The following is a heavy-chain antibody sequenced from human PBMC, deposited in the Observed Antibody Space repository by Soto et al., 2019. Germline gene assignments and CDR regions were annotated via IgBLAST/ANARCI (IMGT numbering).Heavy chain of an antibody. Sequence: GGSLRLSCAASGFTFSSYAMSWVRQGPGKGLEWVSAISGSGGSAYYADSVKGRFTISRDNSKNTLHLQMNSLRAEDTAVYYCVLWPPYYFDYWGQGTLVTVSS. D-gene: IGHD3-10*01. J-gene: IGHJ4*02. V-gene: IGHV3-23*01. CDR2: ISGSGGSA. CDR3: VLWPPYYFDY. CDR1: GFTFSSYA.